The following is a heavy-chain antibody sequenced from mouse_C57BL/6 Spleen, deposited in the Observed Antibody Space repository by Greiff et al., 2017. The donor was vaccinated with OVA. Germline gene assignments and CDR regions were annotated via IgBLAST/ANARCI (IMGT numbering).Heavy chain of an antibody. CDR2: IWRGGST. V-gene: IGHV2-5*01. Sequence: VQGVESGPGLVQPSQILSITCTVSGFSLTSYGVHWVRQSPGKGLEWLGVIWRGGSTDYNAAFMSRLSITKDNSKSQVFFKMNSLQADDTAIYYCAKKGYYGSSDAMDYWGQGTSVTVSS. D-gene: IGHD1-1*01. CDR3: AKKGYYGSSDAMDY. J-gene: IGHJ4*01. CDR1: GFSLTSYG.